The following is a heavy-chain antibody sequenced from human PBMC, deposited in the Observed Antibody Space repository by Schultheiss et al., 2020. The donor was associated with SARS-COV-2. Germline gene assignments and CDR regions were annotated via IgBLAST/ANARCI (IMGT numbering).Heavy chain of an antibody. CDR1: GGSISSSSYY. V-gene: IGHV4-39*07. D-gene: IGHD6-19*01. CDR3: ARGYSGWRSEWFDP. CDR2: INHSGST. J-gene: IGHJ5*02. Sequence: SQTLSLTCTVSGGSISSSSYYWGWIRQPPGKGLEWIGEINHSGSTNYNPSLKSRVTMSVDTSKNQFSLKLSSVTAADTAVYYCARGYSGWRSEWFDPWGQGTLVTVSS.